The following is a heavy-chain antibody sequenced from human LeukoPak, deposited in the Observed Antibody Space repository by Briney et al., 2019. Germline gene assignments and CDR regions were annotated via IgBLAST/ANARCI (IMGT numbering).Heavy chain of an antibody. Sequence: ASVKVSCKASGYTFTSYYLHWVRQAPGQGLEWMGWISAYDGNTNYAQKLQGRVTMTTDTSTSTAYMELRSLRSDDTAVYYCARAVRGYSYAYLPYWGQGTLVTVSS. CDR1: GYTFTSYY. J-gene: IGHJ4*02. V-gene: IGHV1-18*04. CDR3: ARAVRGYSYAYLPY. D-gene: IGHD5-18*01. CDR2: ISAYDGNT.